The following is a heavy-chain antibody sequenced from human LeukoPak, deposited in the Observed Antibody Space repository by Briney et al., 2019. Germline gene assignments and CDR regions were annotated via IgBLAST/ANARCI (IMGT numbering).Heavy chain of an antibody. D-gene: IGHD6-13*01. CDR3: AGDRSISWYYH. V-gene: IGHV4-39*07. Sequence: SETPSLTCTVPGDSMSSTRYYWGWIRQPPGKGLEWIGSIYYSGTTYYNSSLKSRVTISLDSSRNQFSLKLSSVTAADTAVYYCAGDRSISWYYHWGQGTLVTVSS. CDR2: IYYSGTT. CDR1: GDSMSSTRYY. J-gene: IGHJ4*02.